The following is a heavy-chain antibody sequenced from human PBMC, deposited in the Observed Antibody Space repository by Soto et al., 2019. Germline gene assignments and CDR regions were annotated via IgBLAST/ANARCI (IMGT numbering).Heavy chain of an antibody. V-gene: IGHV1-18*04. CDR1: GYTFISSD. Sequence: GASVKVSCKASGYTFISSDITWVWQAPGQGLEWMGWISAYNGNTNVPQNLQGRVILTTDTSTDTAYMELRSLRSDDTAMYYCARVRSPGHPPYNWFDPWGQGTLVTVSS. J-gene: IGHJ5*02. CDR3: ARVRSPGHPPYNWFDP. CDR2: ISAYNGNT.